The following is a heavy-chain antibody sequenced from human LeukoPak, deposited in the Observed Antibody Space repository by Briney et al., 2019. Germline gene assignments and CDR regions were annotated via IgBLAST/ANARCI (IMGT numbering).Heavy chain of an antibody. Sequence: ETLSLTCTVSGGSISSSSYFWGWIRQPPGKGLEWVANIKQDGSEKYYVDSVKGRFTISRDNAKNSLYLQMNSLRAEDTAVYYCARGPSYSSSWYEYYYYYMDVWGKGTTVTVSS. CDR1: GGSISSSSYF. CDR2: IKQDGSEK. V-gene: IGHV3-7*01. D-gene: IGHD6-13*01. J-gene: IGHJ6*03. CDR3: ARGPSYSSSWYEYYYYYMDV.